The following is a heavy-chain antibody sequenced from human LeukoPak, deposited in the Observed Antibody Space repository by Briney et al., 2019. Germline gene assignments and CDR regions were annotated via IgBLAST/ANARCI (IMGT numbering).Heavy chain of an antibody. CDR3: AGELEPTIAAREAVDY. J-gene: IGHJ4*02. Sequence: PSETLSLTCAVYGGSLRGNYWSWIRQPPGKGLEWIGEINYSGSANYRPSLKSRVTISVDTSKNQFSLKLSSVTAADTAVYYCAGELEPTIAAREAVDYWGQGTLVTVSS. V-gene: IGHV4-34*01. CDR2: INYSGSA. D-gene: IGHD6-6*01. CDR1: GGSLRGNY.